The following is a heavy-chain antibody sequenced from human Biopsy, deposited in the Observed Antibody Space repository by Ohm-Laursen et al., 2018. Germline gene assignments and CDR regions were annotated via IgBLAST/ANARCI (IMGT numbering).Heavy chain of an antibody. CDR1: GRTFSDYR. Sequence: GTLSLTCAVFGRTFSDYRWTWIRQPPGKGLEWIGQINQSGSTNYNPSLKSRVTISADASKYEFSLGLTSVTAADTAVYFCGNEVYGRDYWGLGARVTVSS. CDR3: GNEVYGRDY. J-gene: IGHJ4*02. D-gene: IGHD4-17*01. V-gene: IGHV4-34*08. CDR2: INQSGST.